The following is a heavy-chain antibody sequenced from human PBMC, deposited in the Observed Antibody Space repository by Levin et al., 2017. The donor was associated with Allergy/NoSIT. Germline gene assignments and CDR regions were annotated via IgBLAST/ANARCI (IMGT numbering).Heavy chain of an antibody. CDR3: AKPYCTNGVCHHIDY. CDR1: GFTFSSYG. J-gene: IGHJ4*02. V-gene: IGHV3-30*18. D-gene: IGHD2-8*01. CDR2: ISYDGSNK. Sequence: GGSLRLSCAASGFTFSSYGMHWVRQAPGKGLEWVAVISYDGSNKYYADSVKGRFTISRDNSKNTLYLQMNSLRAEDTAVYYCAKPYCTNGVCHHIDYWGQGTLVTVSS.